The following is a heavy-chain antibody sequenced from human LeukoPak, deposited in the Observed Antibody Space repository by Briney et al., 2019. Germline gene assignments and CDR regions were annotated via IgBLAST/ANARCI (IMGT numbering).Heavy chain of an antibody. J-gene: IGHJ4*02. Sequence: PSETLSLTCTVSGGSISSGDYYWSWIRQPPGKGLEWIGYIYYSGSTYYNPSLKSRVTISVDTSKNQFSLKLSSVTAADTAVYYCARGLYDCSSTSCHPRFDYWGQGTLVTVFS. CDR2: IYYSGST. CDR1: GGSISSGDYY. D-gene: IGHD2-2*01. CDR3: ARGLYDCSSTSCHPRFDY. V-gene: IGHV4-30-4*08.